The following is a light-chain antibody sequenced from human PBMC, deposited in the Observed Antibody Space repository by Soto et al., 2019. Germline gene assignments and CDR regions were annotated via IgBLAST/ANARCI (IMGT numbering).Light chain of an antibody. J-gene: IGKJ1*01. CDR3: QQSGGT. CDR2: AAS. V-gene: IGKV3-15*01. Sequence: EVLMTQSPATLSVSPGERATLSCRASHSLSSNLAWYQQNPGQAPRLLIYAASSRAAGVPARFSGSGSGTEFTFTISSLQSEDSAVYYCQQSGGTFGQGTKVEIK. CDR1: HSLSSN.